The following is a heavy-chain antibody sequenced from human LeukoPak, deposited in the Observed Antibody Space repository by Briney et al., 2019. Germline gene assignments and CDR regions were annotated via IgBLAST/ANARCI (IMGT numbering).Heavy chain of an antibody. D-gene: IGHD3-22*01. CDR1: GYTFTGYF. Sequence: ASVKVSCKASGYTFTGYFMHWVRPAPGQGLEWMGWINPNSGGTNYAQKFQGRVTMTRDTSNSTAYMELSRLRSDDTAVYYCARLGSSSYFWVDYWGQGTLITVSS. V-gene: IGHV1-2*02. CDR2: INPNSGGT. CDR3: ARLGSSSYFWVDY. J-gene: IGHJ4*02.